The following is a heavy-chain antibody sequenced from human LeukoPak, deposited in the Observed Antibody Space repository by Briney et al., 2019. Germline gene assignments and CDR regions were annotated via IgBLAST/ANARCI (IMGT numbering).Heavy chain of an antibody. V-gene: IGHV4-61*02. J-gene: IGHJ6*02. CDR2: IYTSGST. CDR1: GGSISSGSYY. D-gene: IGHD3-10*01. CDR3: AREGLGGSRKYYYYYGMDV. Sequence: SQTLSLTCTVSGGSISSGSYYWSWIRQPAGKGLEWIGRIYTSGSTNYNPSLKSRVTISVDTSENQFSLKLSSVTAADTAVYYCAREGLGGSRKYYYYYGMDVWGQGTTVTVSS.